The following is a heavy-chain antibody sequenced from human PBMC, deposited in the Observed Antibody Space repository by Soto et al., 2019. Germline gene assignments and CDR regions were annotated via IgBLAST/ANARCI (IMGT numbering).Heavy chain of an antibody. D-gene: IGHD5-12*01. CDR1: GYSFTSYW. Sequence: EVQLVQSGAEVKKPGESLRISCKGSGYSFTSYWISWVRQMPGKGLEWMGRIDPSDSYTNYSPSFQGHVTISADKSTSTAYQQWSSLKAWDTAMYYCAGHIGYGDGDYYGMAVWGQGTTVTVSS. J-gene: IGHJ6*02. CDR3: AGHIGYGDGDYYGMAV. V-gene: IGHV5-10-1*03. CDR2: IDPSDSYT.